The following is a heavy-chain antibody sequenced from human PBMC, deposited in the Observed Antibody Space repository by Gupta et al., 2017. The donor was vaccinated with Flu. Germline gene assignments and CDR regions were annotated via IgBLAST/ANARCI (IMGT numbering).Heavy chain of an antibody. Sequence: EVQLLESGGGLVQPGGSLRLSCAASRFTFSSYWMHWVRQAPGKGLVWVSRINSDGYSTSYADSVKGRFTISRDNTKHTLYLQMNSLRVEDTAVYYCAGNNAVAGNSWIDPWGQGTLVTVSS. CDR3: AGNNAVAGNSWIDP. CDR2: INSDGYST. V-gene: IGHV3-74*01. CDR1: RFTFSSYW. D-gene: IGHD2-2*01. J-gene: IGHJ5*02.